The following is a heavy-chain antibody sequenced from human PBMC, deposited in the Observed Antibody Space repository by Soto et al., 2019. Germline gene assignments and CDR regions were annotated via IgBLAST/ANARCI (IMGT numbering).Heavy chain of an antibody. CDR2: INPNSGGT. V-gene: IGHV1-2*04. CDR3: AKEVAGRYYYGMDV. D-gene: IGHD6-19*01. Sequence: ASVKVSCKASGYTFTGYYMHWVRQAPGQGLEWMRWINPNSGGTNYAQKFKGWVTMTRDTSISTAYMELSRLRSDDTAVYYCAKEVAGRYYYGMDVWGQGTTVTVSS. J-gene: IGHJ6*02. CDR1: GYTFTGYY.